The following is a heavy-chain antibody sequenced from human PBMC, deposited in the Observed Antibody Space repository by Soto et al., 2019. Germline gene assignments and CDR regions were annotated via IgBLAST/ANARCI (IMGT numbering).Heavy chain of an antibody. CDR1: GFTFSSYW. J-gene: IGHJ3*02. CDR2: IKQDGSEK. D-gene: IGHD3-10*01. CDR3: ARDSYYYGSGSYYPDAFDI. Sequence: GGSLRLSCAASGFTFSSYWMSWVRQAPGKGLEWVANIKQDGSEKYYVDSVKGRFTISRDNAKNSLYLQMNSLRAEDTAVYYCARDSYYYGSGSYYPDAFDIWGHGTMVTVSS. V-gene: IGHV3-7*04.